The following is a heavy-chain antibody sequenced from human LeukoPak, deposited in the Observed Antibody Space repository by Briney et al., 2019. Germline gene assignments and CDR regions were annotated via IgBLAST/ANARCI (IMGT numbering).Heavy chain of an antibody. V-gene: IGHV4-59*01. CDR3: ARFDYGDSAGRAGPLNF. D-gene: IGHD4-17*01. Sequence: KPSETLSLTCTVSGGSISSYYWSWIRQPPGKGPEWIGYIYYSGSTNYNPSLKSRVTISVDTSKNQFSLKLSSVTAADTAVYYCARFDYGDSAGRAGPLNFWGQGTLVTVSS. CDR2: IYYSGST. J-gene: IGHJ4*02. CDR1: GGSISSYY.